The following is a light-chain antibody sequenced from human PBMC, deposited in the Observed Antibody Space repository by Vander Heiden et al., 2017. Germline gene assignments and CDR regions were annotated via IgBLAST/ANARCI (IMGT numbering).Light chain of an antibody. CDR3: QLANSYPYT. J-gene: IGKJ2*01. CDR1: QSISSW. V-gene: IGKV1-5*03. Sequence: DIQMTQSPSTLSASVGDRVTITCRASQSISSWLAWYQQKPGKAPKLLIYKASSLESGVPSRFSGSGSGKEFTLTIRSPQPHDLPTYYSQLANSYPYTFGQRTKLEIK. CDR2: KAS.